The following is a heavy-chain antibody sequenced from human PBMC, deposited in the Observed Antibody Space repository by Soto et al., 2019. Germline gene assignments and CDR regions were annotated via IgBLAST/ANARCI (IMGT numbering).Heavy chain of an antibody. CDR2: IWYDGSNK. Sequence: QVQLVESGGGVVQPGRSLRLSCAASGFTFSSYGMHWVRQAPGKGLEWVAGIWYDGSNKYYVDSVKGRFTISRDNSKNTLYLQMNSLRAEDTAVYSCARERVVIAAALRVNYGMDVWGQGTTVTVS. CDR1: GFTFSSYG. V-gene: IGHV3-33*01. D-gene: IGHD6-13*01. CDR3: ARERVVIAAALRVNYGMDV. J-gene: IGHJ6*02.